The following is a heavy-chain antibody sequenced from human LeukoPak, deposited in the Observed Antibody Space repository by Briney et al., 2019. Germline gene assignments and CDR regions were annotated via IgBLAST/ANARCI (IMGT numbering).Heavy chain of an antibody. Sequence: SETLSLTCTVSGGSISSSNYYWGWIRQPPGKGLEWIGTIYYSVNTYYNPSLKSRVTISVDTSKNQFSLKLSSVTATDTAVYYCARYHCPTDICDGFDYWGLGTLVTVST. CDR1: GGSISSSNYY. D-gene: IGHD2-8*01. J-gene: IGHJ4*02. CDR2: IYYSVNT. CDR3: ARYHCPTDICDGFDY. V-gene: IGHV4-39*01.